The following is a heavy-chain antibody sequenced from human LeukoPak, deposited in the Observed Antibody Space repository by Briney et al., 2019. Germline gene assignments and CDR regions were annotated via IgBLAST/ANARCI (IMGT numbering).Heavy chain of an antibody. J-gene: IGHJ4*02. CDR2: IYYSGST. Sequence: TSETLSLTCTVSGGSISSGGYYWSWIRQHPGKGLEWIGYIYYSGSTYYNPSLKSRVTISVDTSKNQFSLKLSSVTAADTAVYYCATTRGYSYGYCFDYWGQGTLVTVSS. D-gene: IGHD5-18*01. CDR3: ATTRGYSYGYCFDY. V-gene: IGHV4-31*03. CDR1: GGSISSGGYY.